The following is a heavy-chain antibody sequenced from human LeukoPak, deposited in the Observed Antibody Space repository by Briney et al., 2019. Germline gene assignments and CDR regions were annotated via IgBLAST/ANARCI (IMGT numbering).Heavy chain of an antibody. CDR1: GYTFTSYA. CDR3: ARDIGDTTSGWFDP. CDR2: INTNTGSP. Sequence: ASVKVSCKASGYTFTSYAMNWVRQAPGQGLEWMGWINTNTGSPTYAQGFTGRFVFSLDTSVSTAYLQISSLKAEDTAVYYCARDIGDTTSGWFDPWGQGTLVTVSS. D-gene: IGHD4-17*01. J-gene: IGHJ5*02. V-gene: IGHV7-4-1*02.